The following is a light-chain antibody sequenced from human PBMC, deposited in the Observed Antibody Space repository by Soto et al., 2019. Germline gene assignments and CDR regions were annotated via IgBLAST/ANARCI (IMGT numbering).Light chain of an antibody. J-gene: IGLJ2*01. V-gene: IGLV2-11*01. CDR2: DVN. CDR1: SSDVGGYSY. CDR3: CSYAGSYTVI. Sequence: QSALTQPRSVSGSPGQSVTISCTGTSSDVGGYSYVSWYQQHPGKVPKLMIYDVNKRPSGVPDRFSGSKSGNTASLTISGLQAEDEADYYCCSYAGSYTVIFGGGTKLTVL.